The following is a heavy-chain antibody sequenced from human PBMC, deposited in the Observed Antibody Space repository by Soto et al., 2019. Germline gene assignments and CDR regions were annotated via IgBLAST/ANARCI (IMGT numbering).Heavy chain of an antibody. D-gene: IGHD3-3*01. CDR3: ARRFSYFDY. V-gene: IGHV4-39*01. CDR1: GDSISSSNSY. J-gene: IGHJ4*02. CDR2: IYHSGTT. Sequence: SETLSLTCTVSGDSISSSNSYWGWIRQPPGKGLEWIGDIYHSGTTYYNPSLKSRLTISVDTSRNQFSLKLSSVTAADAAVYYCARRFSYFDYWGQGALVTVSS.